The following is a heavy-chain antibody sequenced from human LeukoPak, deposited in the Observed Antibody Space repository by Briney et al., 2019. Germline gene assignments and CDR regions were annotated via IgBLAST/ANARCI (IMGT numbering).Heavy chain of an antibody. CDR3: ARAGRWYYGSGSYYEAYYYYYMDV. CDR1: GYTFTSYY. V-gene: IGHV1-46*01. CDR2: INPSGGST. D-gene: IGHD3-10*01. Sequence: ASVKVSCKASGYTFTSYYMHWVRQAPGQGLEWMGIINPSGGSTSYAQKFQGRVTMTRDMSTSTVYMELSSLRSEDTAVYYCARAGRWYYGSGSYYEAYYYYYMDVWGKGTTVTVSS. J-gene: IGHJ6*03.